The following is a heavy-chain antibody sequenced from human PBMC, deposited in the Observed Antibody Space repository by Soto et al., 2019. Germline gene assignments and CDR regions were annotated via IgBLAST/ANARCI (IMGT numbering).Heavy chain of an antibody. CDR2: IYYSGST. J-gene: IGHJ6*03. CDR1: GGSISSYY. V-gene: IGHV4-59*08. D-gene: IGHD4-17*01. CDR3: ARQKGLRYPRDYYSYMDV. Sequence: PSETLSLTCTVSGGSISSYYWSWIRQPPGKGLEWIGYIYYSGSTNYNPSLKSRVTISVDTSKNQFSLKLSSVTAADTAVYYCARQKGLRYPRDYYSYMDVWGKGNTVTVSS.